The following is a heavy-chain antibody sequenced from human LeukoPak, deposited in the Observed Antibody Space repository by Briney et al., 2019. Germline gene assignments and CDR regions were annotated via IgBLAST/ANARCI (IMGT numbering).Heavy chain of an antibody. J-gene: IGHJ3*01. CDR1: GFTFSRNG. V-gene: IGHV3-33*01. D-gene: IGHD3-10*02. CDR2: ILPDGSDK. CDR3: ARNARDSVLDL. Sequence: GVSLRLSCAASGFTFSRNGMHWVRQAPGKGLEWVAVILPDGSDKYYADSVTGRFTISRDNAKNTLYLQMNSLRADDTAVFYCARNARDSVLDLWGQGTMVTVSS.